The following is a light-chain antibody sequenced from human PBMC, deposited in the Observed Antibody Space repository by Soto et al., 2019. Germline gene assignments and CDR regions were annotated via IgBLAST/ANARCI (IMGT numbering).Light chain of an antibody. CDR1: SGDVGGYKF. CDR3: CSYAGSFTWV. V-gene: IGLV2-11*01. CDR2: DAN. J-gene: IGLJ3*02. Sequence: QSALTQPASVSGSPGQSITIYCTGTSGDVGGYKFVSWYQLYPGKAPKLMIYDANKRPSGVPDRFSASKSGNTASLTISGLQAEDEADYHCCSYAGSFTWVFGGGTKLTVL.